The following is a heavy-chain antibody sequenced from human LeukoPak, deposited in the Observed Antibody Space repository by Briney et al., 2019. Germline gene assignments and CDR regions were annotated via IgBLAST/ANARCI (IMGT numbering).Heavy chain of an antibody. Sequence: PGRSLRLSCAASGFTFSSYGMHWVRQAPGKGLEWVAVISYDGSKKFYADSVKGRFTISRDNAKNTLYLQMSSLRAEDTAVYYCIRGTVGAPGNDYWGQGTLVTVSS. CDR2: ISYDGSKK. J-gene: IGHJ4*02. CDR3: IRGTVGAPGNDY. V-gene: IGHV3-30*03. CDR1: GFTFSSYG. D-gene: IGHD1-26*01.